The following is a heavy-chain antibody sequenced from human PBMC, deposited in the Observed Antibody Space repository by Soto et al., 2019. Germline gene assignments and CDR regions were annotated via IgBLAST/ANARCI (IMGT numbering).Heavy chain of an antibody. V-gene: IGHV4-30-4*01. J-gene: IGHJ4*02. CDR2: IYYSGST. D-gene: IGHD5-12*01. CDR3: ARGRRWLLIFDS. CDR1: GGSISSGDYY. Sequence: PSETLSLTCTVSGGSISSGDYYWSWIRQPPGKGLEWIGYIYYSGSTYYNPSLKSRVTISVDTSKNQFSLKLSSVTAADTAVYYWARGRRWLLIFDSLGQGTLVTVSS.